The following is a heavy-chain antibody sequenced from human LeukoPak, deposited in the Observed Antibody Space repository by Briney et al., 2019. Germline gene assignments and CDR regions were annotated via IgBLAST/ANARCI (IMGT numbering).Heavy chain of an antibody. D-gene: IGHD3-22*01. J-gene: IGHJ4*02. Sequence: ASVKVSCKASGGTFSSYAISWVRQAPGQGLEWMGGIIPIFGTANYAQKFQGRVTITADESTSTAYMELSSLRSEDTAVYYCATPDYYDSSGPYEYYFVYWGQGTLVTVSS. V-gene: IGHV1-69*13. CDR3: ATPDYYDSSGPYEYYFVY. CDR2: IIPIFGTA. CDR1: GGTFSSYA.